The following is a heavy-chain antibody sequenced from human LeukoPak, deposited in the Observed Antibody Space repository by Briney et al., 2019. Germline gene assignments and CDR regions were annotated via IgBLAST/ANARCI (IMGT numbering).Heavy chain of an antibody. D-gene: IGHD2-2*01. CDR1: GYSFTSNW. J-gene: IGHJ4*02. Sequence: RGESLKISCKGSGYSFTSNWIGWVRQLPGKGLEWMGIIYPGDSDTRYSPSFQGQVTISADKSISTAYLQWSSLKASDTAMYYCARRRPATATPFDYWGQGTLVTVSS. V-gene: IGHV5-51*01. CDR3: ARRRPATATPFDY. CDR2: IYPGDSDT.